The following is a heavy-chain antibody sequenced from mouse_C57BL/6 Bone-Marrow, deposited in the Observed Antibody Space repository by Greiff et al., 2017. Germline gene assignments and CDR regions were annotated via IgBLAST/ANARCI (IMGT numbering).Heavy chain of an antibody. CDR2: IDPENGDT. CDR1: GFNIKDDY. CDR3: TNGLLRYFDV. J-gene: IGHJ1*03. V-gene: IGHV14-4*01. D-gene: IGHD2-3*01. Sequence: VQLQQSGAELVRPGASVKSSCTASGFNIKDDYMHWVKQRPEQGLEWIGWIDPENGDTEYASKFQGKATITADTSSNTAYLQLSSLTSEDTAVYYCTNGLLRYFDVWGTGTTVTVSS.